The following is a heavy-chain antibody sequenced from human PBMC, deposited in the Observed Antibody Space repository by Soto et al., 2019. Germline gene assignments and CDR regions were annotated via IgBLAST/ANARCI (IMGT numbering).Heavy chain of an antibody. J-gene: IGHJ4*02. V-gene: IGHV1-2*02. Sequence: GASVKVYCRASGYTFTGHYIHWVRQAPEQGPEWMGEIGPESGATRYAQKFQSRVTMTRDMSITTVYMELNNLSPDDTAVYYCGRGRSGQIVVFYWGQGTPVTVSS. CDR2: IGPESGAT. D-gene: IGHD5-12*01. CDR1: GYTFTGHY. CDR3: GRGRSGQIVVFY.